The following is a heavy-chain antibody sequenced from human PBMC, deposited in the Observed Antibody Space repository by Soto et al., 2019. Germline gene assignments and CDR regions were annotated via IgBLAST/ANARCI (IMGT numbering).Heavy chain of an antibody. CDR2: RDQGEGEK. CDR3: ARGGNWLEP. D-gene: IGHD3-10*01. J-gene: IGHJ5*02. Sequence: GGSLRLCCAASEFSFSDYCMACVRQAAGKGLGWVAHRDQGEGEKHCGDSVNGRFTISRDNAKNSLYLQMNSLRAQDTAVYYCARGGNWLEPWGQGTLLAVSS. V-gene: IGHV3-7*05. CDR1: EFSFSDYC.